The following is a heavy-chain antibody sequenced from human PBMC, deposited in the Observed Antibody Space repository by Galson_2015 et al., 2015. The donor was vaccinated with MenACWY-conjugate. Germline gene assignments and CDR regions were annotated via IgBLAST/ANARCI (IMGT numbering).Heavy chain of an antibody. CDR2: LYIGDNT. CDR3: AHLTDGDYPRC. D-gene: IGHD4-11*01. V-gene: IGHV3-53*01. Sequence: SLRLSCAASGFPVNSNFMTWVRRAPGKGLEWVSTLYIGDNTLYADSVKGRFTISRDNSKNTLYLQMNSLRADDTAVYFCAHLTDGDYPRCWGQGTLVTVSS. CDR1: GFPVNSNF. J-gene: IGHJ4*02.